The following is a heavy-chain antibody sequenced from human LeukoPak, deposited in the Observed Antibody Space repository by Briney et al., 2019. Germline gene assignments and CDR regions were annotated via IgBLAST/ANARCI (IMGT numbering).Heavy chain of an antibody. J-gene: IGHJ6*02. Sequence: PSETLSLTCTVSGGSISNYYWSWIRQPPGKGPEWIGYIYYSGSITYNPSLTSRVTISVDTSKNQFSLKLSSVTAADTAVYYCAREVAVAGTGDYYYYYGMDVWGQGTTVTVSS. D-gene: IGHD6-19*01. V-gene: IGHV4-59*01. CDR1: GGSISNYY. CDR3: AREVAVAGTGDYYYYYGMDV. CDR2: IYYSGSI.